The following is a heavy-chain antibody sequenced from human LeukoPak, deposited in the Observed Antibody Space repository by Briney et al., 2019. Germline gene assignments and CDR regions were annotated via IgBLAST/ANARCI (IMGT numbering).Heavy chain of an antibody. CDR3: ARERHPPVFDY. CDR2: ISSSSSYI. CDR1: GFTFSSYS. J-gene: IGHJ4*02. V-gene: IGHV3-21*01. Sequence: GGSLRLSCAASGFTFSSYSMNWVRQAPGKGLEWVSSISSSSSYIYYADSVKSRFTISRDNAKNSLYLQMNSLRAEDTAVYYCARERHPPVFDYWGQGTLVTVSS.